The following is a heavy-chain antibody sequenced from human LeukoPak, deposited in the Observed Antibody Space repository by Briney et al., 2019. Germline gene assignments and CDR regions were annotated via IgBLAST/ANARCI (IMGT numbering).Heavy chain of an antibody. Sequence: GASVKVSCKASGYTFTSYGISWVRQAPGQGLEWVGWISAYNGNTNYAQKLQGRVTMTTDTSTSTAYMELRSLRSDDTAVYYCARVFEGLWGEDYFDYWGQGTLVTVSS. D-gene: IGHD2-21*01. CDR3: ARVFEGLWGEDYFDY. CDR2: ISAYNGNT. CDR1: GYTFTSYG. J-gene: IGHJ4*02. V-gene: IGHV1-18*01.